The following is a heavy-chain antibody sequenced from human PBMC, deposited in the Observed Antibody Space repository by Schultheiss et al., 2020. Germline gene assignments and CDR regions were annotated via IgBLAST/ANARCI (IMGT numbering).Heavy chain of an antibody. CDR3: ARGNRPYGMDV. CDR2: IWYDGSNK. D-gene: IGHD1/OR15-1a*01. J-gene: IGHJ6*02. CDR1: GFTFSSYG. V-gene: IGHV3-33*08. Sequence: SLRLSCAASGFTFSSYGMHWVRQAPGKGLEWVAVIWYDGSNKYYADSVKGRFTISRDNAKNTLYLQMNSLRAEDTAVYYCARGNRPYGMDVWGQGTTVTVSS.